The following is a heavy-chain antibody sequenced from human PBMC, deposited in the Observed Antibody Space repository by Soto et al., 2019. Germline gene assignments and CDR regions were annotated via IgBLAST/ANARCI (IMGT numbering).Heavy chain of an antibody. D-gene: IGHD3-3*01. Sequence: GESLKISCKGSGYNFAGYWIAWGRQMPGKGLEFMGIIYPSYSDTRYRPSFQGQVTISSDKSISSAYLQWSSLRASDTAMYYCARGGVSTRTFDYWGQGTPVTVSS. CDR3: ARGGVSTRTFDY. CDR1: GYNFAGYW. CDR2: IYPSYSDT. V-gene: IGHV5-51*01. J-gene: IGHJ4*02.